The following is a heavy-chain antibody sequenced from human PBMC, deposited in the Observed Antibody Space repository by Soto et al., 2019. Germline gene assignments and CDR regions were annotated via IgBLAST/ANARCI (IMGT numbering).Heavy chain of an antibody. CDR3: ARLHYCISTSCYEGDDAFDI. D-gene: IGHD2-2*01. J-gene: IGHJ3*02. CDR1: GGSISSSSYY. Sequence: QLQLQESGPGLVKPSETLSLTCTVSGGSISSSSYYWGWIRQPPGKGLEWIGSIYYSGSTYYNPSLKSRVTISVDPSKNQFSLKLSSVTAADTAVYYCARLHYCISTSCYEGDDAFDIWGQGTMVTVSS. CDR2: IYYSGST. V-gene: IGHV4-39*01.